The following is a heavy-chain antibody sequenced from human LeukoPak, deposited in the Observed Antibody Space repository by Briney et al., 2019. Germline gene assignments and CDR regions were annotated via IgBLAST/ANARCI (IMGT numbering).Heavy chain of an antibody. Sequence: PSETLSLTCTVSGGSISSYYRSWIRQPPGKGLEWIGYIYYSGSTNYNPSLKSRVTISVDTSKNQFSLKLSSVTAADTAVYYCARGDWFDPWGQGTLVTVSS. CDR3: ARGDWFDP. V-gene: IGHV4-59*01. CDR1: GGSISSYY. J-gene: IGHJ5*02. CDR2: IYYSGST.